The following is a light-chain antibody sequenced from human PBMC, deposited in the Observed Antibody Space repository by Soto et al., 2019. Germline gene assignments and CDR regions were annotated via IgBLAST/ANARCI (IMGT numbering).Light chain of an antibody. CDR1: SSDVGDFNH. CDR3: SSHTGSSNFYV. V-gene: IGLV2-8*01. Sequence: QAVVTQPPSASGSPGQSVTISCTGSSSDVGDFNHVSWYQQQPGKAPQLMIYEVTKRPSGVPDRFSGSKSGDTASLTVSGLQAEDEADYYCSSHTGSSNFYVFGSGTKLTVL. J-gene: IGLJ1*01. CDR2: EVT.